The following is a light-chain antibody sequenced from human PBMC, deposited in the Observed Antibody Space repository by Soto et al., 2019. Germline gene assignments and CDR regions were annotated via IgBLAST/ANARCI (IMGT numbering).Light chain of an antibody. CDR1: QTISSW. CDR3: QQYYSYPPT. Sequence: DIQITQSRSTLSGSVGDRVTITCRASQTISSWLAWYQQKPGKAPKLLIYAASSLQSGVPSRFSGSGSGTDLTLTISCLQSEDFATYYCQQYYSYPPTFGQRTKVDIK. J-gene: IGKJ1*01. V-gene: IGKV1-5*01. CDR2: AAS.